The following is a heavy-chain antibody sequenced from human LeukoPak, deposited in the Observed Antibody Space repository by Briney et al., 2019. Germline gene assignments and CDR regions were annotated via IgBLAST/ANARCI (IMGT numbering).Heavy chain of an antibody. Sequence: VASVKVSCKASGYTFTSYDINWVRQATGQGLEWMGWMNPNSGNTGYAQKFQGRVTITRNTSISTAYMELSSLRSEDTAVYYCATDGHYGDYVFSGYWGQGTLVTVSS. CDR2: MNPNSGNT. J-gene: IGHJ4*02. CDR1: GYTFTSYD. CDR3: ATDGHYGDYVFSGY. V-gene: IGHV1-8*03. D-gene: IGHD4-17*01.